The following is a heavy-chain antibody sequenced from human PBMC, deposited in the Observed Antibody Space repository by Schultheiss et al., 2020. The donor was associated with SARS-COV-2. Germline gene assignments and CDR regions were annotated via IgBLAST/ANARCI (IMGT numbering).Heavy chain of an antibody. CDR1: GGSISSYY. CDR3: ASAPMIQPFDY. CDR2: INHSGGT. D-gene: IGHD5-18*01. V-gene: IGHV4-34*01. Sequence: SETLSLTCTVSGGSISSYYWSWIRQPPGKGLEWIGEINHSGGTNYNPSLKSRVTISVDPSKNQFSLKLSSVTAADTAVYYCASAPMIQPFDYWGQGTLVTVSS. J-gene: IGHJ4*02.